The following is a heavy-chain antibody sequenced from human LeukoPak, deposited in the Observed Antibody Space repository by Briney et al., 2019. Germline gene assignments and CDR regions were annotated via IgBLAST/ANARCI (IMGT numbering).Heavy chain of an antibody. CDR3: ARERAYSGSYWYPFDY. CDR1: GYTFTSYG. J-gene: IGHJ4*02. V-gene: IGHV1-18*01. D-gene: IGHD1-26*01. Sequence: GASVKVSCKASGYTFTSYGISWVRQAPGQGLEWMGWISAYNGNTNYAQKLQGRVTMTTDTSTSTAYMELRSLRSDDTAVYYCARERAYSGSYWYPFDYWGQGTLVTVSS. CDR2: ISAYNGNT.